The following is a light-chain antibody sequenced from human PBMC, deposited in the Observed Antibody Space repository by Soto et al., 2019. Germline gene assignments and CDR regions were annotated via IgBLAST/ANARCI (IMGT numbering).Light chain of an antibody. CDR3: SSYTSSNTLV. CDR2: EVS. J-gene: IGLJ2*01. Sequence: QSASVSGSPGQSITISCTGTSSDVGAYNYVSWYQQHPGKAPKLMIFEVSDRPSGVSNRFSGSKSGNTASLTISGLQAEDEADYNCSSYTSSNTLVFGGGTKLTFL. V-gene: IGLV2-14*01. CDR1: SSDVGAYNY.